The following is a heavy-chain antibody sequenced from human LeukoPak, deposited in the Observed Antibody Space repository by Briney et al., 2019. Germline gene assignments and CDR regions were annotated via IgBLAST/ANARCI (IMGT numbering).Heavy chain of an antibody. J-gene: IGHJ4*02. CDR2: ISSSGGST. CDR1: GFTFSSYA. CDR3: AEVYSSSSWVPFDY. D-gene: IGHD6-6*01. Sequence: GGSLRLSCAASGFTFSSYAMSWVRQAPGKGLEWVSAISSSGGSTYYADSVKGRFTISRDNSKNTLYLQMNGLRAEDTAVYYCAEVYSSSSWVPFDYWGQGTLVTVSS. V-gene: IGHV3-23*01.